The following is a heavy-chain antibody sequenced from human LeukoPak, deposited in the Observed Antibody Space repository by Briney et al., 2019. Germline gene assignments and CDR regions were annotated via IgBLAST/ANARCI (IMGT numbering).Heavy chain of an antibody. Sequence: GASVKVSCKASGYSFASHYMHWVRQAPGQGLEWMGWINPNSGGTNYAQKFQGRVTMTRDTSISTAYMELSRLRSDDTAVYYCARAPIRNAEVTTVTPTLDYWGQGTLVTVSS. J-gene: IGHJ4*02. CDR1: GYSFASHY. D-gene: IGHD4-17*01. V-gene: IGHV1-2*02. CDR2: INPNSGGT. CDR3: ARAPIRNAEVTTVTPTLDY.